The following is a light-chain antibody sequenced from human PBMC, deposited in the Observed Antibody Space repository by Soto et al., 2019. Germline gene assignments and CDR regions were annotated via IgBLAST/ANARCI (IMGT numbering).Light chain of an antibody. Sequence: QSVLTQPPSASGTPGQRVTVSCSGSSSSIGRNYVYWFQQLPGTAPKLLIFSNNQRPSGVPDRFSGSKSGTSASLAISGLRSEDEADYYCATWDDNLSGFYVFGTGTRSPS. CDR3: ATWDDNLSGFYV. CDR1: SSSIGRNY. V-gene: IGLV1-47*02. CDR2: SNN. J-gene: IGLJ1*01.